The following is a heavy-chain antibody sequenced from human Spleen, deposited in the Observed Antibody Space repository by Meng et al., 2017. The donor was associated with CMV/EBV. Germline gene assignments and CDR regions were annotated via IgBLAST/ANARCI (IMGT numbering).Heavy chain of an antibody. J-gene: IGHJ4*02. CDR3: AIGDYGPLDY. Sequence: QVQLVQSGAEVMKPGASVTVSCKASGFTFATHYIHWVRQAPGQGLEWLGRIDPRSGGTKYAQRFQDSVTMTRDTSISTAYMEVSRLRSDDTAVYYCAIGDYGPLDYWGQGTLVTVSS. CDR1: GFTFATHY. V-gene: IGHV1-2*06. CDR2: IDPRSGGT. D-gene: IGHD4-17*01.